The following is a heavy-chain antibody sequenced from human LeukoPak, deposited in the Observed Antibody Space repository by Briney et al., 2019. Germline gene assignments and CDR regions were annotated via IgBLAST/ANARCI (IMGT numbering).Heavy chain of an antibody. V-gene: IGHV4-39*01. D-gene: IGHD6-19*01. CDR2: IYYSGST. J-gene: IGHJ5*02. CDR3: ARQGAVADPMGPTRGWFDP. CDR1: GGSISSSSYY. Sequence: SETLSLTCTVSGGSISSSSYYWGWIRQPPGKGLEWIGSIYYSGSTYYNPSLKSRVTISVDTSKNQFSLKLSSVTAADTAVYYCARQGAVADPMGPTRGWFDPWGQGTLVTVSS.